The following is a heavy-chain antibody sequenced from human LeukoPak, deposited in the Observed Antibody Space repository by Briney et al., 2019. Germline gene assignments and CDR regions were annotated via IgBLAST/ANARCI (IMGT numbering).Heavy chain of an antibody. CDR3: ARDGSYGVYTD. Sequence: SETLSLTCAVSGGSISSYYWSWIRQPPGKGLEWLGDIYYGGSTNYNPSLKSRVTISVDTSKNQFSLKLSSVTAADTAVYYCARDGSYGVYTDWGQGTLVTVSS. J-gene: IGHJ4*02. D-gene: IGHD2-8*01. CDR1: GGSISSYY. V-gene: IGHV4-59*01. CDR2: IYYGGST.